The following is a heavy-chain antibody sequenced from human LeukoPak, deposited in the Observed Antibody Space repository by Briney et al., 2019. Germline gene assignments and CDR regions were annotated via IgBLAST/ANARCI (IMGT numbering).Heavy chain of an antibody. CDR1: GYTFTGYY. Sequence: GASVKVSCKASGYTFTGYYIHWVRQAPGQGPEWMGRILANSGATSYAQKFPGSATMTRDTSVSTAYLELSRLTSDDTAIYYCARVSTAGTIYYYMDVWGKGTAVTVSS. CDR2: ILANSGAT. D-gene: IGHD6-13*01. CDR3: ARVSTAGTIYYYMDV. J-gene: IGHJ6*03. V-gene: IGHV1-2*06.